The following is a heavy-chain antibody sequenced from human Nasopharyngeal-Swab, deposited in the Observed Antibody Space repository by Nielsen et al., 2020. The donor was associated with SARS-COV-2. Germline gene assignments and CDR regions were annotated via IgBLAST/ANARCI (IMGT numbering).Heavy chain of an antibody. CDR3: ANGVAADGTWAFDI. CDR1: GFTFSSFR. CDR2: ISYDGSNK. V-gene: IGHV3-30*18. D-gene: IGHD6-13*01. J-gene: IGHJ3*02. Sequence: SLNLSCAASGFTFSSFRMHWVRQAPGKGLEWVAVISYDGSNKYYANSVKGRFTICRDNSKNTLYLQMNSLRAEDTAVYYCANGVAADGTWAFDIWGQGTMVTVSS.